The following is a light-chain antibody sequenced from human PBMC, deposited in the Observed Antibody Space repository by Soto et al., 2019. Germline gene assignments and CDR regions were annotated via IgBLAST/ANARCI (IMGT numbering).Light chain of an antibody. CDR1: QSISSW. CDR2: GAS. Sequence: DIQMTQSPSTLSASVGDRVTITCRASQSISSWLAWYQQKPGKAPKLLIYGASSLESGVPSRFSGSGSGTEFTLTINSLQPDDFASYYCQHYNSYWTFCQGTKVEIK. V-gene: IGKV1-5*01. J-gene: IGKJ1*01. CDR3: QHYNSYWT.